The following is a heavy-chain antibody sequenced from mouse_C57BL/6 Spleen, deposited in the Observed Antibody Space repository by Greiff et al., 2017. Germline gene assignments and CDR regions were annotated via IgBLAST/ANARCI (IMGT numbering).Heavy chain of an antibody. J-gene: IGHJ2*01. V-gene: IGHV1-7*01. CDR3: AIYDYDDY. D-gene: IGHD2-4*01. Sequence: QVHVKQSGAELAKPGASVKLSCKASGYTFTSYWMHWVKQRPGQGLEWIGYINPSSGYTKYNQKFKDKATLTADKSSSTAYMQLSSLTYEDSAVYYCAIYDYDDYWGQGTTLTVSS. CDR2: INPSSGYT. CDR1: GYTFTSYW.